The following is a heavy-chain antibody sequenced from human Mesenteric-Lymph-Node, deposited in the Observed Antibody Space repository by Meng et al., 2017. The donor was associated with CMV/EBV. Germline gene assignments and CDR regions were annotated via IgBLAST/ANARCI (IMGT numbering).Heavy chain of an antibody. CDR1: GGTFGTSA. CDR2: IIPIYGTA. CDR3: ARDEGLFSYFDY. Sequence: SCKASGGTFGTSAISWVRQAPGQGLEWMGGIIPIYGTANYAQKFQGRVTITADKSTSTAYMELSSLRSEDTAVYYCARDEGLFSYFDYWGQGTLVTVSS. J-gene: IGHJ4*02. D-gene: IGHD2-21*01. V-gene: IGHV1-69*06.